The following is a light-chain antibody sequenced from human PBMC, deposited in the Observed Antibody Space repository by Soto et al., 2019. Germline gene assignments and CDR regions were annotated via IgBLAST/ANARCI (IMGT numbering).Light chain of an antibody. CDR1: SGYSSYA. CDR2: LNSDGSH. Sequence: QLVLTQSPSASASLGASVKLTCTLSSGYSSYAIAWHQQQPEKGPRYLMKLNSDGSHSKGDGIPDRFSGSSSGAERYLTISSLQSEDEADYYCQTWGTGVFGGGTKLTVL. V-gene: IGLV4-69*01. J-gene: IGLJ2*01. CDR3: QTWGTGV.